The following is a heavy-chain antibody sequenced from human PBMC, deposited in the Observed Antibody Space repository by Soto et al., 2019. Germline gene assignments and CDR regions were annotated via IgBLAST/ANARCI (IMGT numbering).Heavy chain of an antibody. CDR2: ISGSGVST. Sequence: EVQLLESGGGLVQPGGSLRLSCAASGFTFSSYAMSWVRQAPGKGLEWVSAISGSGVSTYYEDSVKGRFTISRDNSKNTLYLQMNSLRAEDTAVYYCAKDPHQTLWSEMNYYMDVWGKGTTVTVSS. D-gene: IGHD3-3*01. CDR1: GFTFSSYA. CDR3: AKDPHQTLWSEMNYYMDV. V-gene: IGHV3-23*01. J-gene: IGHJ6*03.